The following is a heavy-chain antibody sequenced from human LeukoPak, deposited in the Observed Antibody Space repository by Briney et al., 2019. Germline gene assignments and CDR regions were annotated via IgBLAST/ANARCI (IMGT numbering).Heavy chain of an antibody. CDR3: AREGEELWFYSY. Sequence: SETLSLTCTVSGGSISSHYWSWIRQPPGKGLEWIGYIYYSGSTNYNLSLKGRVTISVDTSKNQFSLKLSSVTAADTAVYYCAREGEELWFYSYWGQGTLVTVSS. CDR1: GGSISSHY. J-gene: IGHJ4*02. V-gene: IGHV4-59*11. D-gene: IGHD5-18*01. CDR2: IYYSGST.